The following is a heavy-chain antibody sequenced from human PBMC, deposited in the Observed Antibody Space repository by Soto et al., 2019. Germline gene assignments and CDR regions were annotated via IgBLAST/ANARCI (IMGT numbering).Heavy chain of an antibody. CDR1: GFTFSSYG. Sequence: HPGGSLRLSCAASGFTFSSYGMHWVRQAPGKGLEWVAVISYDGSNKYYADSVKGRFTISRDNSKNTLYLQMNSLRAEDTAVYYCAKDWVVPAARPNNDYWGQGT. CDR2: ISYDGSNK. CDR3: AKDWVVPAARPNNDY. V-gene: IGHV3-30*18. D-gene: IGHD2-2*01. J-gene: IGHJ4*02.